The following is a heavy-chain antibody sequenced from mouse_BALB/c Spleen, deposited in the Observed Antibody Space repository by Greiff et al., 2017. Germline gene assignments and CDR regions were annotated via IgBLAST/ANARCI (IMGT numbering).Heavy chain of an antibody. D-gene: IGHD1-1*01. Sequence: EVKVVESGGGLVKPGGSLKLSCAASGFTFSSYTMSWVRQTPEKRLEWVATISSGGSYTYYPDSVKGRFTISRDNAKNTLYLQMSSLKSEDTAMYYCTREVITTVVATRSYYAMDYWGQGTSVTVSS. V-gene: IGHV5-6-4*01. J-gene: IGHJ4*01. CDR1: GFTFSSYT. CDR2: ISSGGSYT. CDR3: TREVITTVVATRSYYAMDY.